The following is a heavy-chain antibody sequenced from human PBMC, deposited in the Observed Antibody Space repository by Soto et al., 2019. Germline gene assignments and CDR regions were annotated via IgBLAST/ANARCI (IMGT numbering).Heavy chain of an antibody. D-gene: IGHD3-22*01. CDR3: TADRVY. CDR2: IRSRPHKYAA. V-gene: IGHV3-73*02. CDR1: GLNFSGAA. Sequence: EVQLVESGGGLVQLGGSLKLSCATSGLNFSGAAMHWARQAYGKGLEGVGRIRSRPHKYAATYAASVEGRFPISREDSKNAVYLQMNCLESEDRAVYYCTADRVYWARVTLVTVSS. J-gene: IGHJ4*02.